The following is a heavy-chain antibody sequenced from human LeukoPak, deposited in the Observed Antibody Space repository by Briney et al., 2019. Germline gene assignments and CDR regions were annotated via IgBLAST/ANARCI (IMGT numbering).Heavy chain of an antibody. CDR3: ARASGSFDY. V-gene: IGHV3-33*01. D-gene: IGHD1-26*01. CDR1: GFTFSSYG. Sequence: GGSLRLSCEASGFTFSSYGIHWVRQAPGKGLEWVAVIWSDGSNKYYADSVKGRFTISRDNSKNTLYLQLNSLRAEDTAVYYCARASGSFDYWGRGTLVTVSS. CDR2: IWSDGSNK. J-gene: IGHJ4*02.